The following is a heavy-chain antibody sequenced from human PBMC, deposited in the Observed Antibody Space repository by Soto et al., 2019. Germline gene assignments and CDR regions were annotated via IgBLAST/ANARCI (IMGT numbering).Heavy chain of an antibody. CDR3: ARVDDIVATTYYFDY. CDR1: GFTFSSYS. CDR2: ISSSSSYI. J-gene: IGHJ4*02. V-gene: IGHV3-21*01. D-gene: IGHD5-12*01. Sequence: GGSLRLSCAASGFTFSSYSMNWVRQAPGKGLEWVSSISSSSSYIYYADSVKGRFTISRDNAKNSLYLQMNSLRAEDTAVYYCARVDDIVATTYYFDYWGQGTLVTVSS.